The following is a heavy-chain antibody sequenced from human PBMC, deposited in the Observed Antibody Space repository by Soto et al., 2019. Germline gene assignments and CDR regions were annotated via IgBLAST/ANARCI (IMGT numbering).Heavy chain of an antibody. V-gene: IGHV3-23*01. Sequence: TGGSLRLSCAASGFTFTSYAMGWVRQAPGKGLECVSVVSRGGSTHYADSVTGRFIVSRDNSKNTVSLQMNSLRADDTAAYYCAKRRGAGGHFDYWGQGALVTVSS. CDR3: AKRRGAGGHFDY. CDR1: GFTFTSYA. CDR2: VSRGGST. J-gene: IGHJ4*02. D-gene: IGHD2-15*01.